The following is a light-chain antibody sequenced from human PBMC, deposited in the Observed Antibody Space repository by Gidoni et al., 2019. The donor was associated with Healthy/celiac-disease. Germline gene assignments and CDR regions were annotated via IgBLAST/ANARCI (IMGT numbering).Light chain of an antibody. Sequence: SPSPLSLPVTPGEPASISCRSSQSLLHSNGYNYLDWYLQKPGQSPQLLIYLGSNRASGVPDRFSGSGSGTDFTLKISRVEAEDVGVYYCMQALQTRITFGPGTKVDIK. CDR3: MQALQTRIT. V-gene: IGKV2-28*01. CDR2: LGS. J-gene: IGKJ3*01. CDR1: QSLLHSNGYNY.